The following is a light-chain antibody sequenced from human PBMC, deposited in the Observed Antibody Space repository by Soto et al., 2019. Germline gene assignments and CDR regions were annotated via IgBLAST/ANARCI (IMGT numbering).Light chain of an antibody. Sequence: EIVMTQSPATLSVSPGERATLSCRASQSVSSDLAWYQQKPGQAPRLLIYGASTRATGIPATFSGRGSGTEFTLTISILQSEDFAVYYCQQYNNWPWTFGPGTKVDIK. CDR3: QQYNNWPWT. J-gene: IGKJ1*01. CDR1: QSVSSD. V-gene: IGKV3-15*01. CDR2: GAS.